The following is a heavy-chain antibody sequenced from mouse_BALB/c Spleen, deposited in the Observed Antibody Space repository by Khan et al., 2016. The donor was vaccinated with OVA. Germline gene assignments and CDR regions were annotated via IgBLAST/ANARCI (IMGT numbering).Heavy chain of an antibody. CDR3: ASPVITTANEAMDY. CDR2: ISSGISTI. V-gene: IGHV5-17*02. J-gene: IGHJ4*01. D-gene: IGHD1-2*01. CDR1: GFTFSNFG. Sequence: EVELVESGGGLVQPGGSRKLSCAASGFTFSNFGMYWVRQAPEKGLEWVAYISSGISTIYYADSVKGRFTISRDNPKNTLFLQMTSLRSEDPAMYYCASPVITTANEAMDYWGQGTSVTVSS.